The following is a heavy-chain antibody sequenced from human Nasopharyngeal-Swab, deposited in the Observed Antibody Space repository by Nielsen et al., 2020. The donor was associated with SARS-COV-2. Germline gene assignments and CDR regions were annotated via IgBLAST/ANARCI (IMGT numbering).Heavy chain of an antibody. CDR3: AKDLRGPYFF. Sequence: GGSLRLSCVASGYSFRTYGMSWVRQAPGKGLEWVAAIVGMGDISGSGGTTYYADSVKGRFTISRDNSKNTLSLQMNSLRAEDTAVYYCAKDLRGPYFFWGQGTLVTVSS. J-gene: IGHJ4*02. CDR1: GYSFRTYG. V-gene: IGHV3-23*05. D-gene: IGHD2/OR15-2a*01. CDR2: IVGMGDISGSGGTT.